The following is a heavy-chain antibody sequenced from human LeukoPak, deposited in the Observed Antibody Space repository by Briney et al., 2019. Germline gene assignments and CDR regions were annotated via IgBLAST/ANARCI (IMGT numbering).Heavy chain of an antibody. CDR2: INPSGGST. CDR1: GYTFTSYG. J-gene: IGHJ4*02. CDR3: ARGSGWLQPFDY. V-gene: IGHV1-46*01. D-gene: IGHD5-24*01. Sequence: GASVKVSCKASGYTFTSYGISWVRQAPGQGLEWMGIINPSGGSTSYAQKFQGRVTMTRDTSTSTVYMELSSLRSEDTAVYYCARGSGWLQPFDYWGQGTLVTVSS.